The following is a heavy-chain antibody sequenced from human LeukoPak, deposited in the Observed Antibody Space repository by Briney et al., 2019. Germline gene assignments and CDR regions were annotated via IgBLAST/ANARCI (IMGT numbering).Heavy chain of an antibody. Sequence: SETLSLTCAVSGVSISSSNSYWGWIRQPPGKGLEWIGSIYYSGNTYHNASLKSQVSISIDTSKNQFSLRLTSVTAADTAVYYCARQTGSGLFILPGGQGTLVTVSS. J-gene: IGHJ4*02. CDR3: ARQTGSGLFILP. V-gene: IGHV4-39*01. CDR1: GVSISSSNSY. D-gene: IGHD3/OR15-3a*01. CDR2: IYYSGNT.